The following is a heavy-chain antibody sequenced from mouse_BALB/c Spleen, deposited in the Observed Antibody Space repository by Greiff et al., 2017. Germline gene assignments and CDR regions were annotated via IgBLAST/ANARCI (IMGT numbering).Heavy chain of an antibody. CDR3: ARGYGNSFFDY. D-gene: IGHD2-1*01. V-gene: IGHV5-6-5*01. CDR2: ISSGGST. J-gene: IGHJ2*01. Sequence: EVMLVESGGGLVKPGGSLKLSCAASGFTFSSYAMSWVRQTPEKRLEWVASISSGGSTYYPDSVKGRFTISRDNARNILYLQMSSLRSEDTAMYYCARGYGNSFFDYWGQGTTLTVSS. CDR1: GFTFSSYA.